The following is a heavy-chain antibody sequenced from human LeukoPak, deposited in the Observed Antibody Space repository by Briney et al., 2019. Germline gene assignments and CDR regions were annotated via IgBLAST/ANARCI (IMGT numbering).Heavy chain of an antibody. CDR3: AKGAYDYVEIAYFDY. D-gene: IGHD5-12*01. CDR2: IIGSSGST. CDR1: GFSFNNYA. Sequence: GGSLRLSCVASGFSFNNYAMNWVRQAPGKGLEWVSLIIGSSGSTFYADSVKGRFTISRDKSKNTLYLQMNSLRAEDTAVYYCAKGAYDYVEIAYFDYWGQGSLVTVSS. V-gene: IGHV3-23*01. J-gene: IGHJ4*02.